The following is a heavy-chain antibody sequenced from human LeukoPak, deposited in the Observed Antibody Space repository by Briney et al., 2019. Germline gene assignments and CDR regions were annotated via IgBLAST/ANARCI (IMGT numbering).Heavy chain of an antibody. V-gene: IGHV3-23*01. Sequence: GGSLKLSCAASGFTFSSYAMSWVRQAPGKGLEWVSVISNSAGSAFYADSVKGRFTISRDNSKNTLYLQMNSLRAEDTAVYYCAKRASGSGTSLYYFDYWGQGTLVTVSS. CDR2: ISNSAGSA. CDR1: GFTFSSYA. D-gene: IGHD3-10*01. CDR3: AKRASGSGTSLYYFDY. J-gene: IGHJ4*02.